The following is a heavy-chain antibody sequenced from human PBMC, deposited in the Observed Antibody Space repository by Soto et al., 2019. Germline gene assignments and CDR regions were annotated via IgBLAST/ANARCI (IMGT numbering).Heavy chain of an antibody. CDR2: IISIFGTP. J-gene: IGHJ4*02. V-gene: IGHV1-69*12. CDR1: GGTFNSYV. Sequence: QVQLVQSGAEVKKPGSSVKVSCKASGGTFNSYVFNWVRQAPGQGLEWMGGIISIFGTPNYGQKFQGRVTITADESTSTGFRELSSLTSEDTAISYCARDLGSGYDPGDYWGQGTLVTVSS. D-gene: IGHD5-12*01. CDR3: ARDLGSGYDPGDY.